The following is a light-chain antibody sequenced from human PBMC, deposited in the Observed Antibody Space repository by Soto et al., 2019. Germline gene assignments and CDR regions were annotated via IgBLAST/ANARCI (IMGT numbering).Light chain of an antibody. V-gene: IGKV1-5*01. CDR1: QSISSW. CDR2: DAS. Sequence: DIQMTQSPSTLSASVGDRVTITCRASQSISSWLAWYQQKPGKAPKLLIYDASSLESRVPSRFSGSGSGTEFTLTISGLRPDDFATYYCQKYNTYSYTLGQGTKLEIK. CDR3: QKYNTYSYT. J-gene: IGKJ2*01.